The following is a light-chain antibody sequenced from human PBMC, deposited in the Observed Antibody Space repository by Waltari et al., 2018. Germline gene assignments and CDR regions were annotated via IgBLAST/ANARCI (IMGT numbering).Light chain of an antibody. CDR1: QSVRMS. V-gene: IGKV3-20*01. CDR3: QHYVRLPAT. J-gene: IGKJ1*01. Sequence: EIVLTQSPGILSLSPGERATLSCRASQSVRMSLAWYQQKPGQAPRLLIYGPSSRATGIPDRFSGGGSGTDFSLTASRLEPEDFAVYYCQHYVRLPATFGQGTKVEIK. CDR2: GPS.